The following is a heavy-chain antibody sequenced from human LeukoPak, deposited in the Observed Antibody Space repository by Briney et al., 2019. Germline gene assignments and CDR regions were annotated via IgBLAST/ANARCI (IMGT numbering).Heavy chain of an antibody. D-gene: IGHD4-17*01. CDR2: IFHSGST. CDR3: ARRDYGDYGEDAFDI. Sequence: SETLSLTCAVSGGSVSSGGYSWSWIRQPPGKGLEWVGYIFHSGSTYYNPSLKSRVTISVDRSKNQFSLKLSSVTAADTAVYYCARRDYGDYGEDAFDIWGQGTMATVSS. CDR1: GGSVSSGGYS. J-gene: IGHJ3*02. V-gene: IGHV4-30-2*01.